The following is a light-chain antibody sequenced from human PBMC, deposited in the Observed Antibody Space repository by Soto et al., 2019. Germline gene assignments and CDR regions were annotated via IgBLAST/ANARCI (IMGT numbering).Light chain of an antibody. CDR1: QSFSSSY. CDR2: GAS. Sequence: IVLTQSPGTLSLSPGERATLSCRASQSFSSSYLAWYQQKPGQAPRLLMYGASNRAAGTPDRFSGSGSGTDFTLTISRLETEDMAVYYCQKYTNSPPYTFGQGTNQEIK. V-gene: IGKV3-20*01. J-gene: IGKJ2*01. CDR3: QKYTNSPPYT.